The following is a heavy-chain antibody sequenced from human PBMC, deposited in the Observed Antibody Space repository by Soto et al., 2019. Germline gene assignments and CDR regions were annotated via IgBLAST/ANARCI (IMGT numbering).Heavy chain of an antibody. CDR2: IFPRDSDT. D-gene: IGHD3-10*01. J-gene: IGHJ6*02. Sequence: GESLKISCKGSGYSFSNYWIGWVRQMPGKGLEWMGIIFPRDSDTRYSPSFQGQVAISADKSISTAYLQWSSLKASDTAMYYCARIMVRGVITYSRDYHGMDVWGQGTTVTVSS. CDR3: ARIMVRGVITYSRDYHGMDV. CDR1: GYSFSNYW. V-gene: IGHV5-51*01.